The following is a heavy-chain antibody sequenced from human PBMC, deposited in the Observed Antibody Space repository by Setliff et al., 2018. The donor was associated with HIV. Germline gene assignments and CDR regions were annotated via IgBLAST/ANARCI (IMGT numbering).Heavy chain of an antibody. D-gene: IGHD3-10*01. CDR1: GFTFSSYA. V-gene: IGHV3-23*01. Sequence: PGESLKISCAASGFTFSSYAMHWVRQAPGKGLQWVSAMSGSGANAYYADSVKGRFTVSRDNAENSLYLQMISLRAEDTAVYYCAYYSSGSFYLGYYYYHGMDVWGQGTTVTVSS. CDR2: MSGSGANA. CDR3: AYYSSGSFYLGYYYYHGMDV. J-gene: IGHJ6*02.